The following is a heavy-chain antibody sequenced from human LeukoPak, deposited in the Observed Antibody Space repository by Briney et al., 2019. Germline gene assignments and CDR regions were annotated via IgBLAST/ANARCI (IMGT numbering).Heavy chain of an antibody. CDR2: INHSGST. V-gene: IGHV4-34*01. D-gene: IGHD3-22*01. CDR3: ARGSGYYDSSGYNP. J-gene: IGHJ5*02. CDR1: GGSFSGYY. Sequence: SETLSLTCAVYGGSFSGYYWSWIRQPPGKGLEWIGEINHSGSTNYNPSLKSRVTISVDTSKNQFSLKLSSVTAADTAVYYCARGSGYYDSSGYNPWGQGTLVTVSS.